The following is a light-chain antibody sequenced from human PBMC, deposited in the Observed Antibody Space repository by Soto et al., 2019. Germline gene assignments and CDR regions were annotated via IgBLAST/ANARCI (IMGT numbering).Light chain of an antibody. Sequence: WTHYRWTLRWAGGESRSRCWRACQSISGTYLAWYQQKPGQSPRLLIYSASTRAPGIPDRFSFCGSGTDTSLTCSSRVPDDLVVYSCQQYGTTPQAFGQGTKGDI. J-gene: IGKJ1*01. V-gene: IGKV3-20*01. CDR3: QQYGTTPQA. CDR2: SAS. CDR1: QSISGTY.